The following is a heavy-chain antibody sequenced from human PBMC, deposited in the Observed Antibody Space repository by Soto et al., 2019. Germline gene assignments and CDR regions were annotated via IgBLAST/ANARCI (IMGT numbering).Heavy chain of an antibody. CDR3: ARLFSGYSSSSSYYYYGMDV. Sequence: SETLSLTCTVSGGSISSSSYYWGWIRQPPGKGLEWMGSIYYSGSTYYNPSLKSRVTISVDTSKNQFSLKLSSVTAADTAVYYCARLFSGYSSSSSYYYYGMDVWGQGTTVTVSS. D-gene: IGHD6-6*01. V-gene: IGHV4-39*01. CDR1: GGSISSSSYY. J-gene: IGHJ6*02. CDR2: IYYSGST.